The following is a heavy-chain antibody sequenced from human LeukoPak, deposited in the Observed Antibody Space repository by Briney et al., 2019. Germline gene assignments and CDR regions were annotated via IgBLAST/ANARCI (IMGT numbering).Heavy chain of an antibody. Sequence: SETLSLTCTVSGGSISSYYWSWIRQPPGKGLEWIGYIYYSGSTNYNPSLKSRVTISVDTSKNQFSLKLSSVTAADPAVYYCAREGYSYGLDYWGQGTLVTVSS. CDR2: IYYSGST. CDR3: AREGYSYGLDY. CDR1: GGSISSYY. V-gene: IGHV4-59*01. J-gene: IGHJ4*02. D-gene: IGHD5-18*01.